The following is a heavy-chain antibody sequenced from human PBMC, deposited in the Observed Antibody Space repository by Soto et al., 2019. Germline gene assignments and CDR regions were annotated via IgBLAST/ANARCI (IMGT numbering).Heavy chain of an antibody. Sequence: QVQLVESGGGLVKPGGSLRLSCAASGFTFSDYYMSWIRQAPGKGLEWVSYISSSGSTIYYADSVKGRFTISRDNAKNFPDLQKDSLGAQDTGGFLCWGGGVGTDYWGQGTLVTVSS. V-gene: IGHV3-11*01. CDR1: GFTFSDYY. CDR2: ISSSGSTI. CDR3: WGGGVGTDY. D-gene: IGHD3-16*01. J-gene: IGHJ4*02.